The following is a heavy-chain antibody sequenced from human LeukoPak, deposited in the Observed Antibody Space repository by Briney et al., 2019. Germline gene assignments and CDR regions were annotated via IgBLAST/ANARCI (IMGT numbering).Heavy chain of an antibody. Sequence: ASVKVSCKASGYIFTSYYMHWVRQAPGQGLEWMGLINPTGGSTSYAQKFQGRVTMTRDMSTSTVYMELSSLRSEDTAVYYCARGIRITIFGVAEMSTDAFDIWGQGTMVTVSS. CDR2: INPTGGST. D-gene: IGHD3-3*01. CDR3: ARGIRITIFGVAEMSTDAFDI. J-gene: IGHJ3*02. V-gene: IGHV1-46*01. CDR1: GYIFTSYY.